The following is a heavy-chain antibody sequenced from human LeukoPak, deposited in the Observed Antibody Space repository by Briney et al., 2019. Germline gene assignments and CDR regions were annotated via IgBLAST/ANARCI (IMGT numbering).Heavy chain of an antibody. Sequence: PSQTLSLTCAVSGGSISSGGYSWSWIRQPPGKGLEWIGYIYYSGSTYYNPSLKSRVTISVDTSKNQFSLKLSSVTAADTAVYYCARVSYSSGWYVRNYFDYWGQGTLVTVSS. CDR2: IYYSGST. V-gene: IGHV4-30-4*07. CDR3: ARVSYSSGWYVRNYFDY. J-gene: IGHJ4*02. CDR1: GGSISSGGYS. D-gene: IGHD6-19*01.